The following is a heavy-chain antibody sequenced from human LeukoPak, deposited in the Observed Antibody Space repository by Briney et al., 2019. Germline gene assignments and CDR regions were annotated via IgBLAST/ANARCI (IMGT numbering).Heavy chain of an antibody. Sequence: GASVNVSCTASGGTFSIYAISWVRQAPGQGLEWMGGIIPIFGTANYAQKFQGRVTITADESTSTAYMELSSLRSEDTAVYYCARGGGSYCSVDYWGQGTLVTVSS. CDR2: IIPIFGTA. V-gene: IGHV1-69*13. CDR1: GGTFSIYA. CDR3: ARGGGSYCSVDY. D-gene: IGHD1-26*01. J-gene: IGHJ4*02.